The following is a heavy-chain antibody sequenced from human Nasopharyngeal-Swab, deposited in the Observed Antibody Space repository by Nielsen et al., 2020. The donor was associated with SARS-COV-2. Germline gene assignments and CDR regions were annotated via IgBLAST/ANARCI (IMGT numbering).Heavy chain of an antibody. Sequence: SETPSLTCTVSGGSISSSSYYWGWIRQPPGKGLEWIGSIYYSGSTYYNPSLKSRVTISVDTSKNQFSLKMSSVTAADTAVYYCARTLRQNWYFDLWGRGTLVTVSS. J-gene: IGHJ2*01. CDR2: IYYSGST. CDR3: ARTLRQNWYFDL. CDR1: GGSISSSSYY. V-gene: IGHV4-39*07.